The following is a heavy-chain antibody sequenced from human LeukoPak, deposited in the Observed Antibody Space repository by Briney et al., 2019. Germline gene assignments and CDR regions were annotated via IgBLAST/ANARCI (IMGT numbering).Heavy chain of an antibody. Sequence: PGGSLRLSCAASGFTFSSYAMSWVRQAPGEGLEWVSAISGSGGSTYYADSVEGRFTISRDNSKNTLYLQMNSLRAEDTAVYYCVRRRVGVAPASDMWGQGTTVTVSS. D-gene: IGHD1-26*01. CDR2: ISGSGGST. CDR1: GFTFSSYA. V-gene: IGHV3-23*01. CDR3: VRRRVGVAPASDM. J-gene: IGHJ3*02.